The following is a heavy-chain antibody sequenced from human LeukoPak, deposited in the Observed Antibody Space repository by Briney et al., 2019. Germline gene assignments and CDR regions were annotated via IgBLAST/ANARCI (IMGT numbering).Heavy chain of an antibody. Sequence: SETLCLTCAVYGGPFSGYYWNWIRQPPGKELEWIGEINHSGGTNYNPSLKSRVTISVDTSKNQFSLKLSSVTAADTAVYYCARGYPKPAFDIWGQGTMATVSS. V-gene: IGHV4-34*01. CDR1: GGPFSGYY. CDR2: INHSGGT. CDR3: ARGYPKPAFDI. J-gene: IGHJ3*02.